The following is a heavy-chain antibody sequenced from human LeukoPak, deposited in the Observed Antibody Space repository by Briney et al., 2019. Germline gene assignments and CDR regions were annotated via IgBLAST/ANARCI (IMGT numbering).Heavy chain of an antibody. CDR2: IIPFFGTA. CDR3: ARDQQDDYVWGSYRYVGLNFDY. D-gene: IGHD3-16*02. CDR1: GGTFSSYA. J-gene: IGHJ4*02. Sequence: ASVKVSCKASGGTFSSYAISWVRQAPGQGLEWMGGIIPFFGTANYAQKLQGRVTITADKSTSTAYMGLRSLRSDDTAVYYCARDQQDDYVWGSYRYVGLNFDYWGQGTLVTVSS. V-gene: IGHV1-69*06.